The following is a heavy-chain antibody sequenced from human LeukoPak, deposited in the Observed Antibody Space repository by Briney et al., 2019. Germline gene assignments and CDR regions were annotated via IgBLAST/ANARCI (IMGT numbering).Heavy chain of an antibody. CDR1: GFTFSTYA. CDR2: IWYDGIDK. V-gene: IGHV3-30*02. Sequence: GGSLRLSCAASGFTFSTYAMHWVRQAPGKGLEWVAVIWYDGIDKYYADSVKGRFTISRDNSKNTLYLQMSSLRAEDTAVYYCVKDRGWLQPFDYWGQGTLVTVSS. D-gene: IGHD5-24*01. CDR3: VKDRGWLQPFDY. J-gene: IGHJ4*02.